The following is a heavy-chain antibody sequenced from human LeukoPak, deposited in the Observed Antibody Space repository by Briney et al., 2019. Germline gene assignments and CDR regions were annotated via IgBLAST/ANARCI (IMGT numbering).Heavy chain of an antibody. D-gene: IGHD3-16*01. CDR3: AKDIGGTEDV. CDR1: GFTFDDYA. V-gene: IGHV3-9*01. J-gene: IGHJ6*02. CDR2: ISWNSGSI. Sequence: GGSLRLSCAASGFTFDDYAMHWVRQAPGKGLEWVPGISWNSGSIGYADSVKGRFTISRDNAKNSLYLQMNSLRAEDTALYYCAKDIGGTEDVWGQGTTVTVSS.